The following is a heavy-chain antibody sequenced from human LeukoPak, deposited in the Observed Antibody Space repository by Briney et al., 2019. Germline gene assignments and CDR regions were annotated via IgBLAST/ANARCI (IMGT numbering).Heavy chain of an antibody. CDR3: AVYGSGSYLNRNFDY. Sequence: ASVKVSCKASGYTFTSYGISWVRQAPGQGLEWMGWISAYNGNTNYAQKLQGRVTMTTDTSTSTAYMELRSLRSDDTAVYYCAVYGSGSYLNRNFDYWGQGTLVTVSS. CDR1: GYTFTSYG. V-gene: IGHV1-18*01. CDR2: ISAYNGNT. D-gene: IGHD3-10*01. J-gene: IGHJ4*02.